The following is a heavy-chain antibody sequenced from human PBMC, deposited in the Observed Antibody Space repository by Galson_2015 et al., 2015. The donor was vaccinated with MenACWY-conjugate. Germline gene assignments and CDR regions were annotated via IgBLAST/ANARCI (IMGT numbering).Heavy chain of an antibody. Sequence: SLRLSCAASGLSVSYNYMSWVRQAPGKGLKWVSSVFRDGMSYYADSVRGRVTISRDNFQNMLYLQMNSLRVEDTAVYFCASSEYGDLHRGAFDLWGRGTLVTVSS. D-gene: IGHD4-17*01. CDR3: ASSEYGDLHRGAFDL. V-gene: IGHV3-53*01. CDR1: GLSVSYNY. J-gene: IGHJ3*01. CDR2: VFRDGMS.